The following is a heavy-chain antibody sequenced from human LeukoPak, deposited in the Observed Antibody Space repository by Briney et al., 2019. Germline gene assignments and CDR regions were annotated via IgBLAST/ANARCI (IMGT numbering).Heavy chain of an antibody. Sequence: GESLKISCKGSGYSFTNDWIGWVRQLPGKGLEWMGIIYPDDSDTRYRPSFQGQVTISDDKSINTAYLQRSSLKASDTAMYYCARLVGEPHDYGDYACDYWGQGTLVTVSS. CDR2: IYPDDSDT. D-gene: IGHD4-17*01. J-gene: IGHJ4*02. CDR3: ARLVGEPHDYGDYACDY. CDR1: GYSFTNDW. V-gene: IGHV5-51*01.